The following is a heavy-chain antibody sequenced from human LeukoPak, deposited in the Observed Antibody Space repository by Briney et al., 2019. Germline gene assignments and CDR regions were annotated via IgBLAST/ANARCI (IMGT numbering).Heavy chain of an antibody. V-gene: IGHV4-4*02. D-gene: IGHD3-9*01. Sequence: PSETLSLTCAVSGASISSSYWWSWVRQPPGKGLEWIGRIYTSGSTNYNPSLKSRVTISVDTSKNQFSLKLSSVTAADTAVYYCARECDYDILTGYYVDYWGQGTLVTVSS. CDR2: IYTSGST. CDR1: GASISSSYW. CDR3: ARECDYDILTGYYVDY. J-gene: IGHJ4*02.